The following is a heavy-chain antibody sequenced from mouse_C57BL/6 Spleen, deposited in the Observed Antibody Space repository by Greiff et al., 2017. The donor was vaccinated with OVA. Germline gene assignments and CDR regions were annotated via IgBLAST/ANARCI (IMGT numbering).Heavy chain of an antibody. CDR2: INPNNGGT. CDR3: ARKTWVAWFAY. Sequence: EVKLVESGPELVKPGASVKISCKASGYTFTDYYMNWVKQSHGKSLEWIGDINPNNGGTSYNQKFKGKATLTVDKSSSTAYMELRSLTSEDSAVYYCARKTWVAWFAYWGQGTLVTVSA. V-gene: IGHV1-26*01. CDR1: GYTFTDYY. J-gene: IGHJ3*01.